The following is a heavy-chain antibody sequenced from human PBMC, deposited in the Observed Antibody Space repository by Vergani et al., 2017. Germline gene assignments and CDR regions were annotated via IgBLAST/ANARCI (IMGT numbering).Heavy chain of an antibody. CDR2: IWYDGSNK. CDR3: ARGPDRYYFDY. J-gene: IGHJ4*02. V-gene: IGHV3-33*01. Sequence: QVQLVESGGGVVQPGRSLRLSCAASGFTFSSYGMHWVRQAPGKGLEWVAVIWYDGSNKYYADSVKGRFTISRDNSKNTLYLQMNSLRAEDTAVYYCARGPDRYYFDYWGQGTLVTVSS. D-gene: IGHD1-14*01. CDR1: GFTFSSYG.